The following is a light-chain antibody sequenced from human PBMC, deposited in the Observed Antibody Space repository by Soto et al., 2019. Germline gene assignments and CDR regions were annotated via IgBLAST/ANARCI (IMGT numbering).Light chain of an antibody. CDR1: SSNIGAGYD. V-gene: IGLV1-40*01. Sequence: QSVLTQPPSVSGAPGQRVTISCTGSSSNIGAGYDVNWYQQLPGTAPKVLISGNSNRPSGVPDRFSGSKSGASASLAITGRQAEDEADYYCQSYDSSLSTSVFGGGTKLTVL. J-gene: IGLJ2*01. CDR2: GNS. CDR3: QSYDSSLSTSV.